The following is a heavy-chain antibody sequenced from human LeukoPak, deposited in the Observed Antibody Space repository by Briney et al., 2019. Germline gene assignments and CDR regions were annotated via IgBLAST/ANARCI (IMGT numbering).Heavy chain of an antibody. CDR2: IYHSGST. CDR1: GGSISSGGYS. CDR3: ARGRYSRIDY. Sequence: PSQTLSLTCAVSGGSISSGGYSWSWIRQPPGKGLEWIGYIYHSGSTYYNPSLKSRVTISVDRSKNQFSLKLSSVTAADTAVYYCARGRYSRIDYWGQGTLVTVSS. J-gene: IGHJ4*02. V-gene: IGHV4-30-2*01. D-gene: IGHD6-13*01.